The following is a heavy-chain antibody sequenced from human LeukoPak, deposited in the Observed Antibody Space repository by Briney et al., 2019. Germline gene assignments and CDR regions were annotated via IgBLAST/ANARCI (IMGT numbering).Heavy chain of an antibody. D-gene: IGHD3-22*01. J-gene: IGHJ6*03. CDR3: AKGGYYDSSGYYTPGNYYMDV. Sequence: GGSLRLSCAASGFSISSYAMSWVRQAPGKGLDWVPHITGSGDNTYYADSVKGRFTISRDSSKNTLYLQMNSLRAEDTAVYYCAKGGYYDSSGYYTPGNYYMDVWGKGTTVTVSS. V-gene: IGHV3-23*01. CDR1: GFSISSYA. CDR2: ITGSGDNT.